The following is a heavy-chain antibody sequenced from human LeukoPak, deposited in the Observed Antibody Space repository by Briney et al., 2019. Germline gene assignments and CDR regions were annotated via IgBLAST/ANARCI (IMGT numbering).Heavy chain of an antibody. CDR2: INPNSGGT. V-gene: IGHV1-2*02. CDR1: GYTFTGYY. CDR3: AREEYSGYERHAFDI. J-gene: IGHJ3*02. D-gene: IGHD5-12*01. Sequence: ASVKVSCKASGYTFTGYYMHWVRQAPGQGLEWMGWINPNSGGTNYAQKFQGRVTMTRDTSISTAYMELSRLRSDDTAVYYCAREEYSGYERHAFDIWAKGQWSPSLQ.